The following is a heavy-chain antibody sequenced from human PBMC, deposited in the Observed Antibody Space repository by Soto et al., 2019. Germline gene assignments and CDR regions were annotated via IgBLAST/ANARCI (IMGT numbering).Heavy chain of an antibody. CDR2: ISYDGSNK. V-gene: IGHV3-30*18. D-gene: IGHD6-25*01. CDR3: AKDRLRDYYGMDV. CDR1: GFTFSSYG. Sequence: QVQLVESEGGVVQPGRSLRLSCAASGFTFSSYGMHWVRQAPGKGLEWVAVISYDGSNKYYADSVKGRFTISRDNSKNTLYLQMNSLRSEDTAVYYCAKDRLRDYYGMDVWGQGTTVTVSS. J-gene: IGHJ6*02.